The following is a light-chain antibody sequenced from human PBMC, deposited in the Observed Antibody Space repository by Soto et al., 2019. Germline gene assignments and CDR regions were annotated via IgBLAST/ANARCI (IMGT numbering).Light chain of an antibody. CDR3: SAWEDSLRAGL. CDR2: KDF. Sequence: QSVLTQPPSASGTPGQRVTISCSGGSSNIGRRSVHWFQQLPGTAHKLLIFKDFQRPSGVPDRFSGSKSGTSASLYISGLRSYDEAYYYFSAWEDSLRAGLFGGGTKVTVL. V-gene: IGLV1-47*01. J-gene: IGLJ3*02. CDR1: SSNIGRRS.